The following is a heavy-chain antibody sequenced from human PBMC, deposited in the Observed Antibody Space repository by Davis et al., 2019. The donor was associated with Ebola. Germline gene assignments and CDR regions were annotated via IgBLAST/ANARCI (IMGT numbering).Heavy chain of an antibody. Sequence: GESLKISCAASGFTFSSYSINWVRQAPGKGLEWVSSISSSSSYIYYADSVKGRFTISRDNAKNSLYLQMNSLRAEDTAVYYCARQWLRRDSRLDYWGQGTLVTVSS. CDR1: GFTFSSYS. CDR2: ISSSSSYI. D-gene: IGHD5-12*01. V-gene: IGHV3-21*01. CDR3: ARQWLRRDSRLDY. J-gene: IGHJ4*02.